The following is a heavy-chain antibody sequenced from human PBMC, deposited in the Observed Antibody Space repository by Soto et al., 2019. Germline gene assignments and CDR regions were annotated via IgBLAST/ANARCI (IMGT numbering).Heavy chain of an antibody. D-gene: IGHD3-3*01. CDR3: ARDGNAYDFWSGSYGMDV. Sequence: GGSLRLSCAASGFTFSSYSMNWVRQAPGKGLEWVSSISSSSSYIYYADSVKGRFTISRDNAKNSLYLQMNILRAEDTAVYYCARDGNAYDFWSGSYGMDVWGQGTKVTVSS. V-gene: IGHV3-21*01. CDR1: GFTFSSYS. J-gene: IGHJ6*02. CDR2: ISSSSSYI.